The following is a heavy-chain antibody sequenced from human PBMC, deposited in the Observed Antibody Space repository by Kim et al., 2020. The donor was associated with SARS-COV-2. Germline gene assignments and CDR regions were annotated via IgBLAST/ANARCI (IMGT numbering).Heavy chain of an antibody. CDR2: IRANGIET. V-gene: IGHV3-23*01. D-gene: IGHD3-3*01. Sequence: GGSLRLSCAASGFTFSIFDMTWVRQAPGKGLEWVSSIRANGIETFYADFVKGRFIISRDNSKTTLNLQMNSLRADDTAVYYCVRGLRLIDYWGQGTLVTVSA. CDR3: VRGLRLIDY. CDR1: GFTFSIFD. J-gene: IGHJ4*02.